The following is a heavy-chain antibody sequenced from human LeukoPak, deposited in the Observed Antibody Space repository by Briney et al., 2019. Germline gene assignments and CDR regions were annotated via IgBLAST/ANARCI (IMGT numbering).Heavy chain of an antibody. CDR1: GGSISSYY. CDR2: IYYSGST. CDR3: AREHHCSSTSCPYYYYYMDV. Sequence: SETLSLTCTVSGGSISSYYWSWIRQPPGKGLEWIGYIYYSGSTNYNPSLTSRVTISVDTSKNRFSLKLSSVTAADTAVYYCAREHHCSSTSCPYYYYYMDVWGKGTTVTVSS. J-gene: IGHJ6*03. D-gene: IGHD2-2*01. V-gene: IGHV4-59*01.